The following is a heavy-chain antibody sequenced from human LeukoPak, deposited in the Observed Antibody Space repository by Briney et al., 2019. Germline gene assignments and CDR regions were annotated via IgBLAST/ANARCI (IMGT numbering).Heavy chain of an antibody. V-gene: IGHV4-61*01. Sequence: PSETLSLTCTVSGRSVSSGSYDWSWIREPPGKGLEWIGYIYYSGSTNYNPSLKSRVTISVDTSKNQFSLKLSSVTAGDTPVYYCAREPCSGGSCYGFDYWGQGTLGTVSS. CDR1: GRSVSSGSYD. J-gene: IGHJ4*02. D-gene: IGHD2-15*01. CDR3: AREPCSGGSCYGFDY. CDR2: IYYSGST.